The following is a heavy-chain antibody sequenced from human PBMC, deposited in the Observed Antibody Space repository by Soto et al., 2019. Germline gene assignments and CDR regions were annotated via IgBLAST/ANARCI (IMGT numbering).Heavy chain of an antibody. D-gene: IGHD1-26*01. J-gene: IGHJ5*02. CDR1: GGTFKNYG. V-gene: IGHV1-69*12. CDR2: IIPMYGIA. Sequence: QVQLVQSGGEVKKPGLSVRVSCRTSGGTFKNYGFSWVRQAPGQGLEWMGGIIPMYGIANYGQIFQGRLTITADESTNTAYMDLSSLKSEDTAVYYCAGEVGGTGFHLWGQGTQVTVSS. CDR3: AGEVGGTGFHL.